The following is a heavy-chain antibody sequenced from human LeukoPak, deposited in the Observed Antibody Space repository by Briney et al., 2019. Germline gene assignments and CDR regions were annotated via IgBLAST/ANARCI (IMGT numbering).Heavy chain of an antibody. D-gene: IGHD1-26*01. V-gene: IGHV4-61*02. CDR3: ASYSESYSGPAFDP. CDR2: IHTSGTT. CDR1: GASITSGSYY. J-gene: IGHJ5*02. Sequence: SQTLSLTCTVSGASITSGSYYWNWIRQPAGKTLEWIGRIHTSGTTSYNPSLKSRVTISLDTSKNQFSLKLSSVTAADTAVYYCASYSESYSGPAFDPWGQGTLVTVSS.